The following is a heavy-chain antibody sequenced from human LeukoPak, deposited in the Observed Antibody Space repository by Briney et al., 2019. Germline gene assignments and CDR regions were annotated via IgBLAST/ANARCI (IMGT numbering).Heavy chain of an antibody. D-gene: IGHD6-13*01. Sequence: GGSLRLSCVASGFIFTSYGMHWVRQAPGKGLQWVALISSNGNNERYADSVKGRFSITRDNSKNTMYLRMNSLRAEDTAIYYCTGIKYSTSWSGDYWGQGALVTVSS. CDR3: TGIKYSTSWSGDY. V-gene: IGHV3-30*19. CDR1: GFIFTSYG. CDR2: ISSNGNNE. J-gene: IGHJ4*02.